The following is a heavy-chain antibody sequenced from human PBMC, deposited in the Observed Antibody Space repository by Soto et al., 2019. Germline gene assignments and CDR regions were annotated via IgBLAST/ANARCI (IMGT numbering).Heavy chain of an antibody. CDR2: ISGSGGST. V-gene: IGHV3-23*01. CDR3: AKSSIGYSSSWETFDY. J-gene: IGHJ4*02. CDR1: GFTFSSYA. Sequence: GGSLRLSCAASGFTFSSYAMSWVRQAPGKGLEWVSAISGSGGSTYYADSVKGRFTISRDNSKNTLYLQMNSLRAEDTAVYYCAKSSIGYSSSWETFDYWGQGTLVTVSS. D-gene: IGHD6-13*01.